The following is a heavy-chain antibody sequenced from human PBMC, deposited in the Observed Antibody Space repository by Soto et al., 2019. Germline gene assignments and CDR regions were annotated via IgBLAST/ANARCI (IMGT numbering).Heavy chain of an antibody. J-gene: IGHJ4*02. D-gene: IGHD2-15*01. CDR2: IWYDGSNK. CDR1: GFTFSSYG. CDR3: ARGYCSGGSCYLPANY. V-gene: IGHV3-33*01. Sequence: QVQLVESGGGVVQPGRSLRLSCAASGFTFSSYGMHWVRQAPGKGLEWVAVIWYDGSNKYYADSVKGRFTISRDNSKNTLYLQMNSLRAEDTAVYYCARGYCSGGSCYLPANYWGQGTLVTVSS.